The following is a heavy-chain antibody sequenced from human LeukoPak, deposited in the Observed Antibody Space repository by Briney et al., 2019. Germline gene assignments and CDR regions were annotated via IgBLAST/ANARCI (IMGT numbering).Heavy chain of an antibody. V-gene: IGHV3-21*01. D-gene: IGHD6-13*01. CDR3: ARDLTPQWVAYSSSWYRFDY. J-gene: IGHJ4*02. CDR2: ISSSSSYI. CDR1: GFTFSSYS. Sequence: GGSLRLSCAASGFTFSSYSMNWVRQAPGKGLEWVSSISSSSSYIYYADSVKGRFTISRDNAKNSLYLQMNSLRAEDKAVYYCARDLTPQWVAYSSSWYRFDYWGQGTLVTVSS.